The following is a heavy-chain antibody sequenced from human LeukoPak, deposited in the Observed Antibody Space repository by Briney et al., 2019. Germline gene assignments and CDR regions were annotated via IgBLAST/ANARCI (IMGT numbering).Heavy chain of an antibody. D-gene: IGHD3-10*01. Sequence: SETLSLTCTVSGGSISSYYWNWVRQPAGKGLEWIGHIYYNDITNYNPSLKSRVTMSVDTSKNQFSLKLSSVTAADTAVYYCARDPDASGAGYWGQGTLVTVSS. CDR3: ARDPDASGAGY. CDR1: GGSISSYY. V-gene: IGHV4-4*07. J-gene: IGHJ4*02. CDR2: IYYNDIT.